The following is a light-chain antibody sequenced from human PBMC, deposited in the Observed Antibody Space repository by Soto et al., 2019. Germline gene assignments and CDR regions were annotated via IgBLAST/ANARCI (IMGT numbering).Light chain of an antibody. CDR2: DAA. CDR3: QQRSSPLALT. J-gene: IGKJ4*01. V-gene: IGKV1-39*01. Sequence: IQLPQSTSSLSASVGDRVTITCRASQSISIYLNWYQHKPGRAPKLLIFDAATLHTGVTPRFSGRGSGSNFTLTITILQPEDFATYDCQQRSSPLALTLGGGTKVEI. CDR1: QSISIY.